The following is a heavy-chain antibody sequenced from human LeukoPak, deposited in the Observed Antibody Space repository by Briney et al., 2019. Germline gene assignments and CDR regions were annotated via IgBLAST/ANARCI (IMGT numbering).Heavy chain of an antibody. V-gene: IGHV3-9*01. J-gene: IGHJ4*02. Sequence: GGSLRLSCAASGFTFDDYAMHWVRQAPGKGLEWVSGISWNSGSIGYADSVKGRFTISRDNAKNSLYLQMNSLRAEDTAVYYCAKPPPTSGYSSGWYDPYFDYWGQGTLVTVSS. CDR1: GFTFDDYA. CDR3: AKPPPTSGYSSGWYDPYFDY. D-gene: IGHD6-19*01. CDR2: ISWNSGSI.